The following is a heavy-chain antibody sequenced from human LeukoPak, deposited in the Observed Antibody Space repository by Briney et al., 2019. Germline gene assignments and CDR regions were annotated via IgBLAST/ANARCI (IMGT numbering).Heavy chain of an antibody. CDR3: ARDRGVDYCSGGSCSHYYYYMDV. CDR1: GYIFIGYY. CDR2: INPNSGGT. V-gene: IGHV1-2*02. D-gene: IGHD2-15*01. J-gene: IGHJ6*03. Sequence: SVKVSCKASGYIFIGYYMHWVRQAPGQGLEWMGWINPNSGGTNYAQKFQGRLTMTRDTSISTAYMELSRLRADDTAVYYCARDRGVDYCSGGSCSHYYYYMDVWGKGNTVTIS.